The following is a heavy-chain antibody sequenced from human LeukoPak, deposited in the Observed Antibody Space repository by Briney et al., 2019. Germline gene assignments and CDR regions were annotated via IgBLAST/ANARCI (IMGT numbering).Heavy chain of an antibody. J-gene: IGHJ4*02. CDR3: ARYGVSSSRSYIDY. D-gene: IGHD2-2*01. V-gene: IGHV3-11*04. CDR2: ISSRGGSI. Sequence: PGGSLRLSCAASGFIFSDYYMSWIRQAPGKGLEWVSYISSRGGSIYYADSVKGRFTISRDNAEKSLYLQMNSLRAEDTAVYYCARYGVSSSRSYIDYWGQGTLVTVSS. CDR1: GFIFSDYY.